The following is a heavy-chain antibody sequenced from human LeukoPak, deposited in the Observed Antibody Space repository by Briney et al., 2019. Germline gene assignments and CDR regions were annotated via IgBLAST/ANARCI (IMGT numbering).Heavy chain of an antibody. D-gene: IGHD6-19*01. Sequence: SETLSLTCSVSGYSISSGYYWGWIRQPPGKGLEWIGYIYYSGSTNYNPSLKSRVTISVDTSKNQFSLKLSSVTAADTAVYYCASFSSGLFDYWGQGTLVAVSS. V-gene: IGHV4-38-2*02. CDR2: IYYSGST. CDR1: GYSISSGYY. J-gene: IGHJ4*02. CDR3: ASFSSGLFDY.